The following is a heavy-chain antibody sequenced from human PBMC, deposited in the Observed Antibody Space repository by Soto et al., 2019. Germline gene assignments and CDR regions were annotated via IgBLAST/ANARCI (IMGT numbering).Heavy chain of an antibody. CDR1: GFTFSSYA. V-gene: IGHV3-23*01. J-gene: IGHJ6*02. Sequence: GGSLRLSCAASGFTFSSYAMSWVRQAPGKGLEWVSAISGSGGSTYYADSVKGRFTISRDNSKNALYLQMNSLRAEDTAVYYCAKVFLYYYYGMDVWGQGTTVTVSS. CDR2: ISGSGGST. CDR3: AKVFLYYYYGMDV.